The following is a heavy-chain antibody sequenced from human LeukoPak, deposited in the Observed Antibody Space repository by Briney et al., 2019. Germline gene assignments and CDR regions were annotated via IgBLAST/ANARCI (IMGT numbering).Heavy chain of an antibody. CDR2: INPNSGGT. CDR1: GYTFTGYY. J-gene: IGHJ4*02. V-gene: IGHV1-2*02. Sequence: ASVKVSCKASGYTFTGYYMHWVRQAPGQGLEWMGWINPNSGGTNYAQKFQGRVTMTRDTSIGTAYMELSRLRSDDTAVYYCARVFGNWNPYYFDYCGQGTLVTVSS. D-gene: IGHD1-20*01. CDR3: ARVFGNWNPYYFDY.